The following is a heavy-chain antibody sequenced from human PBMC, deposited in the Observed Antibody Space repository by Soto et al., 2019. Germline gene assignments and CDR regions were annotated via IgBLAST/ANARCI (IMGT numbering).Heavy chain of an antibody. D-gene: IGHD3-10*01. V-gene: IGHV4-30-2*01. CDR2: IYHSGST. CDR3: ARENNVLPGGYFDY. CDR1: GGSISSGGYS. Sequence: QLQLQESGSGLVKPSQTLSITCAVSGGSISSGGYSWSWIRQPPGKGLEWIGYIYHSGSTYYNPFLKSRVTISVDRSKNQFSLKLSSVTAADTAVYYCARENNVLPGGYFDYWGQGTLVTVSS. J-gene: IGHJ4*02.